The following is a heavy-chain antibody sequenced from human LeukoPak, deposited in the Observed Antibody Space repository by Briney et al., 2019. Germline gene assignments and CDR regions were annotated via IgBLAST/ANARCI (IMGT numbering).Heavy chain of an antibody. V-gene: IGHV4-34*01. Sequence: KPSETLSLTCAVYGGSFSGYYWSWIRQPPGKGLEWIGEINHSGSTNYNPSLKSRVTISVDTSKNQFSLKLSSVTAADTAVYYCASSSSWFYSPFDYWGQGTPVTVSS. CDR2: INHSGST. CDR3: ASSSSWFYSPFDY. D-gene: IGHD6-13*01. CDR1: GGSFSGYY. J-gene: IGHJ4*02.